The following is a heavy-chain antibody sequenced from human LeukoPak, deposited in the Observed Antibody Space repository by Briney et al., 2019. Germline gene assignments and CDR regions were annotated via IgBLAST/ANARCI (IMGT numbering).Heavy chain of an antibody. J-gene: IGHJ5*02. D-gene: IGHD5-12*01. V-gene: IGHV1-3*03. Sequence: ASVKVSCKASGYTFTSYAMHWVRQAPGQRPEWMGWINAGNGNTKYSQGFQGRVTITRDTSASTAYMELSSLRSEDMAVYYCARGGFSNWFDPWGQGTLVTVSS. CDR1: GYTFTSYA. CDR3: ARGGFSNWFDP. CDR2: INAGNGNT.